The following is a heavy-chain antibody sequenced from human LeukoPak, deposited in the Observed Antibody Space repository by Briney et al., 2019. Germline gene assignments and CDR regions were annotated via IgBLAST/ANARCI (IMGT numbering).Heavy chain of an antibody. V-gene: IGHV1-2*06. Sequence: ASVKVSCKASGYTFTDYYMHWVRQAPGQGLEWMGRNNPNSGGTNYAQKFQGRVTMTRDTSISTAYIELSRLRSDDTAVYYCARGSEYSYGPDYWGQGTLVTVSS. CDR1: GYTFTDYY. CDR2: NNPNSGGT. CDR3: ARGSEYSYGPDY. J-gene: IGHJ4*02. D-gene: IGHD5-18*01.